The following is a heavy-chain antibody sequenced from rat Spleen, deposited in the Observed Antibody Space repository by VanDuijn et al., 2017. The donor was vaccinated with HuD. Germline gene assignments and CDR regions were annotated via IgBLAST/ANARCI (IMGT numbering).Heavy chain of an antibody. V-gene: IGHV5-29*01. CDR2: ISFDGSST. CDR1: GFTFSDYY. J-gene: IGHJ4*01. D-gene: IGHD1-1*01. CDR3: ARHGVYYYSGDDYVMDV. Sequence: EVQLVESDGGLVQPGRSLKLSCAASGFTFSDYYMAWVRPAPTKGLEWVATISFDGSSTYYRDSVKGRFTISRDNAKSTLSLQMDSLRSEDTATYYCARHGVYYYSGDDYVMDVWGQGASVTVSS.